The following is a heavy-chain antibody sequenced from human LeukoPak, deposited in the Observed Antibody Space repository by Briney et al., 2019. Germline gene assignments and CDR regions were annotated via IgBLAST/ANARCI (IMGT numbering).Heavy chain of an antibody. CDR1: GGSFSGYY. V-gene: IGHV4-34*01. Sequence: SETLSLTCAVYGGSFSGYYWSWIRQPPGKGLEWIGEINHSGSTNYNPSLKSRVTISVDPSKNQFSLKLSSVTAADTAVYYGARGRGDLPAYYYFDYWGQGTLVTVSS. D-gene: IGHD3-9*01. CDR3: ARGRGDLPAYYYFDY. J-gene: IGHJ4*02. CDR2: INHSGST.